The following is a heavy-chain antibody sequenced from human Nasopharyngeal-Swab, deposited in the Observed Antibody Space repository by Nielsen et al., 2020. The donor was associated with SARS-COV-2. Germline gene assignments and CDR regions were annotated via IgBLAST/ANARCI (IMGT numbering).Heavy chain of an antibody. CDR3: AKDGESTMFGVVRGVY. Sequence: GGSLRLSCAASGFTFSSYAMSWVRQAQGKGLEWVSAISGSGGSTYYADSVKGRFTISRDNSKNTLYLQMNSLRAEDTAVYYCAKDGESTMFGVVRGVYWGQGTLVTVSS. J-gene: IGHJ4*02. CDR2: ISGSGGST. CDR1: GFTFSSYA. V-gene: IGHV3-23*01. D-gene: IGHD3-3*01.